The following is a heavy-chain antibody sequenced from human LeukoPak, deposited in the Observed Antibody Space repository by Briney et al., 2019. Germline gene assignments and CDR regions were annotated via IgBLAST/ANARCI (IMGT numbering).Heavy chain of an antibody. D-gene: IGHD6-13*01. CDR2: TYYRSKWHN. CDR3: TREAVVGYSDY. CDR1: GDIVSGNSVT. J-gene: IGHJ4*02. Sequence: SQTLSLTCAISGDIVSGNSVTWNWIRQSPSRGLEWLGRTYYRSKWHNDYAVSVKSRITINPDTSKNQFSLQLNSVTPEDTAVYYCTREAVVGYSDYWGQGILVTVSS. V-gene: IGHV6-1*01.